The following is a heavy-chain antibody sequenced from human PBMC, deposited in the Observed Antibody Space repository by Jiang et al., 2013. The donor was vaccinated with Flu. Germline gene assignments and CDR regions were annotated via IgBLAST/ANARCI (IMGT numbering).Heavy chain of an antibody. Sequence: GAEVKKPGESLTISCKGSGYSFVSYWITWVRQTPGKGLEWMGRIDPSDSATNYSPTFQGHVTISVDKSSSTAFLHWSSLKASDTAMYYCGRQAGPRPSGFDYWGQATLVTVSS. CDR3: GRQAGPRPSGFDY. CDR2: IDPSDSAT. J-gene: IGHJ4*02. CDR1: GYSFVSYW. V-gene: IGHV5-10-1*01.